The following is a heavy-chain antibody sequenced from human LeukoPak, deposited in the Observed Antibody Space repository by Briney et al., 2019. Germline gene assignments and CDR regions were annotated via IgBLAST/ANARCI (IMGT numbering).Heavy chain of an antibody. D-gene: IGHD6-13*01. CDR3: ARGTSYSSSEGDPNAEYFQH. J-gene: IGHJ1*01. Sequence: SETLSLTCTVSGGSISSYYWSWIRQPPGKGLEWIGYIYYSGSTYYNPSLKSRVTISVDTSKNQFSLKLSSVTATDTAVYYCARGTSYSSSEGDPNAEYFQHWGQGTLVTVSS. CDR2: IYYSGST. V-gene: IGHV4-59*12. CDR1: GGSISSYY.